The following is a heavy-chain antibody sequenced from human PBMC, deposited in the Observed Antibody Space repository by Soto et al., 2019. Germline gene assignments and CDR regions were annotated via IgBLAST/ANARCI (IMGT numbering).Heavy chain of an antibody. CDR1: GFTFSSYA. J-gene: IGHJ4*02. CDR3: AKDYSSGWYDYCDS. CDR2: ISQDGTKK. V-gene: IGHV3-30*18. Sequence: QVQLVESGGGVVQPGRSLRLSCTTSGFTFSSYAMHWVRQAPGKGLEWVALISQDGTKKYSADSVKGRFTISRDDSKSTLYLQMNNLRAEDTAVYYCAKDYSSGWYDYCDSWGQGTLVTVSS. D-gene: IGHD6-19*01.